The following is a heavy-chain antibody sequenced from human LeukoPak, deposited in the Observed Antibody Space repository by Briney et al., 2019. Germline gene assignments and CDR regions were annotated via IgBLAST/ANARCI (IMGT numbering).Heavy chain of an antibody. Sequence: GWSLRLSCAASGFTFRSYAISWVRQGPGKGREWVSGISGSGMYTYYADSVKGRFTVSRDNSKNTVYLQMNSLRAEDTAVYYCAKITGGNRGFCTWTSCNQGGWFDPWGQGTLVTVSS. D-gene: IGHD2-2*01. CDR1: GFTFRSYA. J-gene: IGHJ5*02. V-gene: IGHV3-23*01. CDR3: AKITGGNRGFCTWTSCNQGGWFDP. CDR2: ISGSGMYT.